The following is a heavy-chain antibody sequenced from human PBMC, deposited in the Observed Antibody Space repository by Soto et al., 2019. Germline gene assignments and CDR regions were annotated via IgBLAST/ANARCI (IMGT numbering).Heavy chain of an antibody. CDR3: ARGPLRYSSSVSWFDP. CDR2: MIPISGKA. J-gene: IGHJ5*02. CDR1: GGTFSSYA. Sequence: ASVKVSCKASGGTFSSYAISWVRQAPGQGLEWMGGMIPISGKADYAQKFQGRVTMTRNTSISTAYMELSSLRSEDTAVYYCARGPLRYSSSVSWFDPWGQGTLVTVSS. D-gene: IGHD6-13*01. V-gene: IGHV1-8*02.